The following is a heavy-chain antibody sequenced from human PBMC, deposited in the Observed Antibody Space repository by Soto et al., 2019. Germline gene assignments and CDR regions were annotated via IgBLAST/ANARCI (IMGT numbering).Heavy chain of an antibody. CDR3: ARDRCSGGSCYYNYGMDV. V-gene: IGHV3-53*02. Sequence: VQLVETGGGLIQPGGSLRLSCAASGFTVSSNYMSWVRQAPGKGLEWVSLIYSGGTTYYADSVKGRFTISRDNSKNTLYLQMNSLRAEDTAVYYCARDRCSGGSCYYNYGMDVRGQGTTVTVSS. J-gene: IGHJ6*02. D-gene: IGHD2-15*01. CDR1: GFTVSSNY. CDR2: IYSGGTT.